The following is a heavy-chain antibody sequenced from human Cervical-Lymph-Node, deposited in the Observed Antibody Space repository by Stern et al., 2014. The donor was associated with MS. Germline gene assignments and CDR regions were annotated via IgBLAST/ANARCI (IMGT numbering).Heavy chain of an antibody. CDR2: ISSTGYYI. CDR1: GFTFSTYS. J-gene: IGHJ4*02. D-gene: IGHD6-19*01. V-gene: IGHV3-21*01. CDR3: ARGAVAVAGATDYFDY. Sequence: EVQLEESGGGLVKPGGSLRLSCVASGFTFSTYSMDWVRQTPGKGLEWVASISSTGYYIYYADSVKGRFTISRDNARNSLYLQVNTLRAEDTAMYYCARGAVAVAGATDYFDYWGQGTLFTVSS.